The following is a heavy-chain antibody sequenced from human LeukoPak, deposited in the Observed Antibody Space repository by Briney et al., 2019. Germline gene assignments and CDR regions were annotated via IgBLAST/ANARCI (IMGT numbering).Heavy chain of an antibody. D-gene: IGHD2-21*02. V-gene: IGHV3-23*01. CDR3: AKRLGDPRAFDY. CDR1: GFTFSNYA. CDR2: IRSTSGTI. Sequence: GGSLRLSCAASGFTFSNYAMSWVRQAPGGGAEWVSGIRSTSGTINYAAPGRGRFPISRANAKNTLHLRMNRQAVGPLAVYYCAKRLGDPRAFDYWGQGTLVTVSS. J-gene: IGHJ4*02.